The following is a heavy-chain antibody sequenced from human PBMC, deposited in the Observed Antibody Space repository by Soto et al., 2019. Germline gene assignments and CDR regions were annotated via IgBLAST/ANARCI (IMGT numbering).Heavy chain of an antibody. Sequence: PSETLSLTCTVSGGSISSGGYYWSWIRQHPGKGLEWIGYIYYSGSTYYNPSLKSRVTISVDTSKNQFSLKLSSVTAADTAVYYCARERIQLWFAFDYWGQGTLVTVS. D-gene: IGHD5-18*01. CDR3: ARERIQLWFAFDY. CDR2: IYYSGST. CDR1: GGSISSGGYY. J-gene: IGHJ4*02. V-gene: IGHV4-31*03.